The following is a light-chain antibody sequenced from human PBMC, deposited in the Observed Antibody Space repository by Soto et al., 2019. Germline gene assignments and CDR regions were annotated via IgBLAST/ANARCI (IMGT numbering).Light chain of an antibody. CDR1: SSDLAIYNY. V-gene: IGLV2-14*01. CDR2: QVT. Sequence: QSALTQPASVSGSPGQSITISCTGTSSDLAIYNYVSWYQQQPCKAPKLMIYQVTNRPSGVSNRFSGSRSGNTASLTISGLQAEDEADFYCSSYTDSSNYVFGTGTKVTV. J-gene: IGLJ1*01. CDR3: SSYTDSSNYV.